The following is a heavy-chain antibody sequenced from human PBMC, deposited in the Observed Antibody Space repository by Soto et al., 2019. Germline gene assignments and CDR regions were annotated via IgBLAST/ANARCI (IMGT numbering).Heavy chain of an antibody. CDR1: GYTFTSYG. J-gene: IGHJ5*02. Sequence: XSVKVSCKASGYTFTSYGITWVRQAPGQGLEWMGWISGYNGNANYAQKLQGRVTMTTDTSTRTAYMELRSLRSDDTAVYYCARAVRVTTVTTWWFDPWGQGNLVTVSS. CDR3: ARAVRVTTVTTWWFDP. V-gene: IGHV1-18*04. CDR2: ISGYNGNA. D-gene: IGHD4-17*01.